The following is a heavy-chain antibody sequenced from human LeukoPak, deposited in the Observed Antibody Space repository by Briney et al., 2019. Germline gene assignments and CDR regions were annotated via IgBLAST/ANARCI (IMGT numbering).Heavy chain of an antibody. Sequence: GASVKVSCKASGYTFTDYYMHWVQQAPGKGLEWMGRVDPEDGETIYAEKFQGRVTITADTSTDTAYMELSSLRSEDTAVYYCATSVSDYYDSSGYSWFDYWGQGTLVTVSS. CDR2: VDPEDGET. V-gene: IGHV1-69-2*01. CDR1: GYTFTDYY. D-gene: IGHD3-22*01. J-gene: IGHJ4*02. CDR3: ATSVSDYYDSSGYSWFDY.